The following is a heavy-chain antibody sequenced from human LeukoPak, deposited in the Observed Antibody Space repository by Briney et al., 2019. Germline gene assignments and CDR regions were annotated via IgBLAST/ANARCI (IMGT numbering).Heavy chain of an antibody. D-gene: IGHD3-22*01. Sequence: GGSLRLSCAASGFTFSSYGMHWVRQAPGKGLEWVAVISYDGSNKYYADSVKGRFTISRGNSKNTLYLQMNSLRAEDTAVYYCAKAEYYYDSSIDYWGQGTLVTVSS. J-gene: IGHJ4*02. CDR2: ISYDGSNK. CDR3: AKAEYYYDSSIDY. CDR1: GFTFSSYG. V-gene: IGHV3-30*18.